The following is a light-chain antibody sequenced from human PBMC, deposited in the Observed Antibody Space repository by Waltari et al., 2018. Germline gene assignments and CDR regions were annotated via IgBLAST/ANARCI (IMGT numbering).Light chain of an antibody. V-gene: IGKV3-11*01. Sequence: EIVLTQSPATLSLSPGERATLSCRASQSVSSFLAWYQQKPGQAPRLLICDASTKATGIPARFSGSGSETDFTLTISSLEPEDFAVYYCQQRGNWPLTFGGGTKVEIK. CDR2: DAS. CDR3: QQRGNWPLT. CDR1: QSVSSF. J-gene: IGKJ4*01.